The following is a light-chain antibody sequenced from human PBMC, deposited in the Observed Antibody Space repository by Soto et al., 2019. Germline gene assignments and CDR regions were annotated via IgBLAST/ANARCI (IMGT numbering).Light chain of an antibody. V-gene: IGLV1-40*01. J-gene: IGLJ1*01. CDR2: GNS. CDR3: QSYDSTLDARYV. CDR1: NSNIGSNY. Sequence: QSVLTQPPSVSGTPGQRVTISCSGSNSNIGSNYVFWYQQLPGAAPKLLIFGNSNRPSGVPVPDRFSGSKSGTSASLAITGLQAEDEGDYYCQSYDSTLDARYVFGTGTKLTVL.